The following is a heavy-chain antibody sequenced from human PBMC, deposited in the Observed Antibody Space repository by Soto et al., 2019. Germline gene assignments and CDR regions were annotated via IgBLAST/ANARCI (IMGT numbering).Heavy chain of an antibody. CDR1: GYTFTSYA. CDR2: INTNTGNP. Sequence: ASVNVSCKASGYTFTSYAMNWVRQAPGQGLEWMGWINTNTGNPTYAQGFTGRFVFSLDTSVSTAYLQICSLKAEDTAVYYCARVTEGSGWFYFDYWGQGTLVTVS. D-gene: IGHD6-19*01. J-gene: IGHJ4*02. V-gene: IGHV7-4-1*01. CDR3: ARVTEGSGWFYFDY.